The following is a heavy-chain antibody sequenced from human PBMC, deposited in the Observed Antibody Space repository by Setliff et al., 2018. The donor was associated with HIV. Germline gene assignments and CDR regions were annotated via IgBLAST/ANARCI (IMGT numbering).Heavy chain of an antibody. J-gene: IGHJ6*02. Sequence: GGSLRLSCVASGFTFSDYWMHWVRQGPGKGLVWVARINSDGISTKHADSVKGRFTISRDNAKNTLFLQMNSLGAEDTAVYYCARGRPWGVTTPHGMDVWGQGTTVTVSS. D-gene: IGHD4-17*01. CDR3: ARGRPWGVTTPHGMDV. CDR1: GFTFSDYW. CDR2: INSDGIST. V-gene: IGHV3-74*03.